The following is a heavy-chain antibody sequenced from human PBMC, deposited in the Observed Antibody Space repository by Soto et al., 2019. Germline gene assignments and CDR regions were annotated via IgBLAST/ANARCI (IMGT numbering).Heavy chain of an antibody. CDR1: GFTFSSYG. V-gene: IGHV3-30*18. CDR3: AKDGGRFLEWLRDYFDY. D-gene: IGHD3-3*01. J-gene: IGHJ4*02. Sequence: GSLRLSCAASGFTFSSYGMHWVRQAPGKGLEWVAVISYDGSNKYYADSVKGRFTISRDNSKNTLYLQMNSLRAEDTAVYYCAKDGGRFLEWLRDYFDYWGQGTLVTVSS. CDR2: ISYDGSNK.